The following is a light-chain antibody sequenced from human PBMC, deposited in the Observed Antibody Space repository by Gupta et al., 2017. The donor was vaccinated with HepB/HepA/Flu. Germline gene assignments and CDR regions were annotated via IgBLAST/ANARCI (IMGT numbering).Light chain of an antibody. J-gene: IGKJ1*01. CDR1: QSLLHSNGYNY. CDR3: MQALQTPPWT. Sequence: IVMTQSPLSLPVTPGEPASISCRSSQSLLHSNGYNYLDWYLQKPGQSPQLLIYLGSNRDSGVPDRFSGSGSGTDFTLKISRVDVEDVGVYYCMQALQTPPWTFGQGTKVEIK. V-gene: IGKV2-28*01. CDR2: LGS.